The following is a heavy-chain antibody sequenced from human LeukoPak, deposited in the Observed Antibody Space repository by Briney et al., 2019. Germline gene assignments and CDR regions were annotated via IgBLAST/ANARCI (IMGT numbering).Heavy chain of an antibody. CDR2: INPNSGGT. J-gene: IGHJ4*02. Sequence: ASVKVSCKASGYTFTDYYMHWVRQAPGQGLEWMGWINPNSGGTNFAQKFQGRVAMTRDTSISTAYLELGSLRSDDTVVYFCARARWQLVPYFDSWGQGTLVTVSS. CDR3: ARARWQLVPYFDS. V-gene: IGHV1-2*02. CDR1: GYTFTDYY. D-gene: IGHD6-6*01.